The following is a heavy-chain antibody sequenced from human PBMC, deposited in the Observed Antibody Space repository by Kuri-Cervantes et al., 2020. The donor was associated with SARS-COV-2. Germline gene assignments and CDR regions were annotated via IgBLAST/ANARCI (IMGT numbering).Heavy chain of an antibody. V-gene: IGHV3-21*01. Sequence: ESLKISCAASGFTFSSYWMSWVRQPPGKALEWVASISGSGSYIYYADSVKGRFTISRESGENSLYLHMNSVRGDDTAVYYCARVAGEGPIYYYYMDVWGKGTAVTVSS. CDR2: ISGSGSYI. D-gene: IGHD2-21*01. CDR1: GFTFSSYW. CDR3: ARVAGEGPIYYYYMDV. J-gene: IGHJ6*03.